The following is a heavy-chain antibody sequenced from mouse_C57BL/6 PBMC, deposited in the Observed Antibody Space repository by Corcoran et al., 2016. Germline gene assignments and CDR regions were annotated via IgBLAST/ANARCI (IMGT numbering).Heavy chain of an antibody. CDR1: GYTFTDYY. J-gene: IGHJ2*01. CDR2: INPYNGGT. D-gene: IGHD1-1*01. CDR3: ARGITTVVADY. V-gene: IGHV1-19*01. Sequence: EVQLQQSGPVLVKHGASVKMSCKASGYTFTDYYLNWVKQSHGKSLEWIGVINPYNGGTSYNQKFKGKATLTVDKSSSTAYMELNSLTSEDSAVYYCARGITTVVADYWGQGTTLTVSS.